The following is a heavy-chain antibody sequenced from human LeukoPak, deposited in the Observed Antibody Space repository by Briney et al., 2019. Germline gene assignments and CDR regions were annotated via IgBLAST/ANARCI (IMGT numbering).Heavy chain of an antibody. Sequence: SETLSLTCSVSGASIRSYFWSWIRQSPGKGLEWIGYVYDNDISNFNPSLESRVTILVDRSKIQFSLKLRSVTAADTAVYYCARGLVLATADAFDIWGPGTMVTVSS. CDR1: GASIRSYF. CDR3: ARGLVLATADAFDI. D-gene: IGHD5-12*01. CDR2: VYDNDIS. J-gene: IGHJ3*02. V-gene: IGHV4-59*01.